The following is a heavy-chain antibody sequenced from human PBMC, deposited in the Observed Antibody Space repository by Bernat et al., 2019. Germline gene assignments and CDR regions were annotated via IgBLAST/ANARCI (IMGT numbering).Heavy chain of an antibody. D-gene: IGHD6-13*01. CDR1: GFTFGSHV. Sequence: QVQLVESGGRVIQPGTSLTVSCAASGFTFGSHVVHWFRQAPGKGLEWVAVMWFDGSDTWYADSVQGRFTISRDISNNRLSLQMNSLRAEDTAVYYCARTPRFDTWYFDYWGQGTVVTVSS. J-gene: IGHJ4*02. V-gene: IGHV3-33*01. CDR2: MWFDGSDT. CDR3: ARTPRFDTWYFDY.